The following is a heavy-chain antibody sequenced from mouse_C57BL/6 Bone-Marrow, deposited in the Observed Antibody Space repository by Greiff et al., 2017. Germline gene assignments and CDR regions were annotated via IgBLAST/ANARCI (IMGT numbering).Heavy chain of an antibody. CDR1: GYTFPRYC. V-gene: IGHV1-55*01. J-gene: IGHJ2*01. CDR2: IYPGSGST. Sequence: VQLQQPGAELVKPGASVKLSCKASGYTFPRYCITWVKQRPGQGLEWIGDIYPGSGSTNSNEKFKSKATLPVNTSSSTAYMQLSSLTSEDSAVYYCARSRGVFDYWGQGTTLTVSS. CDR3: ARSRGVFDY.